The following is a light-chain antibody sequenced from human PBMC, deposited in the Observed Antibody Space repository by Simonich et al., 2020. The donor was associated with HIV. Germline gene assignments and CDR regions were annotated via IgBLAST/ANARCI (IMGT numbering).Light chain of an antibody. CDR2: AAS. CDR3: QQSHTTPYT. Sequence: DIQMTQSPSSLSASVGDRVTITCQASKYITKYLNWYQPKPGKAPELLIYAASNLQSGVPSRFSGSGSGTDFTLTISSLQPEDFATYYCQQSHTTPYTFGQGPSWTSN. V-gene: IGKV1-39*01. J-gene: IGKJ2*01. CDR1: KYITKY.